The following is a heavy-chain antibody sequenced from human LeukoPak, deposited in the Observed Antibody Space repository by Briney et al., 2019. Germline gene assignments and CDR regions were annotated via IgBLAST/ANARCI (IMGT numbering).Heavy chain of an antibody. CDR1: GFTFSDYY. V-gene: IGHV3-11*03. J-gene: IGHJ4*02. Sequence: GGSLRLSCAASGFTFSDYYMSWIRQAPGKGLEWVSYISSSSSYTNYADSVKGRFTISRDNAKNSLYLQMNSLRAEDTAVYYCAKTSVGEGRIIASGYFDKWGQGTLVTVSS. CDR3: AKTSVGEGRIIASGYFDK. D-gene: IGHD2-15*01. CDR2: ISSSSSYT.